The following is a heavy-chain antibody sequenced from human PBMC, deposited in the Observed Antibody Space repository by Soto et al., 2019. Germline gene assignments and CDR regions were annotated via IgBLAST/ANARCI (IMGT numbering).Heavy chain of an antibody. CDR1: GFTFTSSA. CDR2: IVVGSGNT. Sequence: ASVKVSCKASGFTFTSSAVQWVRQARGQRLEWIGWIVVGSGNTNYAQKFQERVTITRDMSTSTAYMELSSLRSEETAVYYCAPIPLMPTTPDYYFDYWGQGTLVTVSS. V-gene: IGHV1-58*01. J-gene: IGHJ4*02. CDR3: APIPLMPTTPDYYFDY. D-gene: IGHD1-26*01.